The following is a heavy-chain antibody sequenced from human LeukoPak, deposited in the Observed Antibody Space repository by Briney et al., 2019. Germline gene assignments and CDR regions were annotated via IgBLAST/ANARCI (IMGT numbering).Heavy chain of an antibody. V-gene: IGHV4-39*07. CDR3: ARLLWFGELLLNGWFDP. D-gene: IGHD3-10*01. Sequence: SETLSLTCTVSGGSINSGTYYWGWVRQPPGKGLEWIGSIYYSGSTYYNPSLKSRVTISVDTSKNQFSLKLSSVTAADTAVYYCARLLWFGELLLNGWFDPWGQGTLVTVSS. J-gene: IGHJ5*02. CDR2: IYYSGST. CDR1: GGSINSGTYY.